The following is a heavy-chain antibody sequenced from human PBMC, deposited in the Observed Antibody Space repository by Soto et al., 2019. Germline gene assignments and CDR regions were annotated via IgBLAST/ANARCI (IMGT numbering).Heavy chain of an antibody. V-gene: IGHV3-48*02. CDR1: GFTFSSYS. CDR3: ARESSYYDSSGYFSNWFDP. CDR2: ISSSSSTI. D-gene: IGHD3-22*01. J-gene: IGHJ5*02. Sequence: GGSLRLSCAASGFTFSSYSMNWVRQAPGKGLEWVSYISSSSSTIYYADSVKGRFTISRDNAKNSLYLQMNSLRDEDTAVYYCARESSYYDSSGYFSNWFDPWGQGTLVTVSS.